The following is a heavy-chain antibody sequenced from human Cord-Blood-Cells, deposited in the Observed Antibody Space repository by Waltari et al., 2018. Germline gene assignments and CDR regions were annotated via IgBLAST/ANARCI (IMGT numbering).Heavy chain of an antibody. J-gene: IGHJ3*02. CDR2: IYSGGST. V-gene: IGHV3-53*01. Sequence: EVQLVESGGGLIQPGGSLRLSCAASGFTVSSNYMSWVRQAPGKGLGWVSVIYSGGSTYYADSVKGRFTISRDNSKNTLYLQMNSLRAEDTAVYYCARDGYNWNYAFDIWGQGTMVTVSS. D-gene: IGHD1-7*01. CDR3: ARDGYNWNYAFDI. CDR1: GFTVSSNY.